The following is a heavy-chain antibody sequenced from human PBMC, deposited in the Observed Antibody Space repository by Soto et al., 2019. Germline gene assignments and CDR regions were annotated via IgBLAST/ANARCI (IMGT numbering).Heavy chain of an antibody. J-gene: IGHJ4*02. V-gene: IGHV1-58*01. CDR3: AAGDSSGYYGG. Sequence: SVKVSCKASGFIFTSSSVQWVRQARGQRLEWIGWITVGTGNTNYAQKFQERVTITRDMSTSTAYMELSNLRSEDTAVYYCAAGDSSGYYGGWGQGXQVTVYS. CDR1: GFIFTSSS. D-gene: IGHD3-22*01. CDR2: ITVGTGNT.